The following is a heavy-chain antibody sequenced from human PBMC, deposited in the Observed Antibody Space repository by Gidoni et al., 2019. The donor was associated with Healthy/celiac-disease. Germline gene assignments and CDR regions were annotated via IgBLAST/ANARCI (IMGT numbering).Heavy chain of an antibody. V-gene: IGHV3-30*03. CDR3: VVSSSWYVGAFDI. Sequence: QVQLVESGGGVVQPGRSLRLSCAASGFTFSSYGMHWVRQAPGKGREWVAVISYDGSNKYYADSVKGRFTISRDNSKNTLYLQMNSLRAEDTAVYYCVVSSSWYVGAFDIWGQGTMVTVSS. J-gene: IGHJ3*02. D-gene: IGHD6-13*01. CDR2: ISYDGSNK. CDR1: GFTFSSYG.